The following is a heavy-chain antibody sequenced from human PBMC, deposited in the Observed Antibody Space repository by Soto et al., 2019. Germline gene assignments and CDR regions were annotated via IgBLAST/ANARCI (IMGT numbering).Heavy chain of an antibody. CDR2: IYTGVTT. V-gene: IGHV3-66*01. CDR1: GFSVSVYY. D-gene: IGHD2-21*01. CDR3: ARAHREGGGDDLAY. Sequence: EVQLVESGGGLVQPGGSLTLSCAASGFSVSVYYMSWVRQAPGKGLEWVSIIYTGVTTYYSDALKGRVTFSRDRSKNTLSLQINRLRVEDTGVYYFARAHREGGGDDLAYWGQGTLVTVSS. J-gene: IGHJ4*02.